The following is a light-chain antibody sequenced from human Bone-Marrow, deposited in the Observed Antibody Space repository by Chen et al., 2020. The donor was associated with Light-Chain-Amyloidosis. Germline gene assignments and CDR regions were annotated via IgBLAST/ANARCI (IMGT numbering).Light chain of an antibody. Sequence: NFMLTQPHSVSESPGKTVIISYTRSSGSIATNYVQWYQQRPGSSPTTVIYEDDQRPSGVPDRFSGSSDRSSNSASLTISGLKTEDEADYCCQSYQGSSQGVFGGGTKLTVL. J-gene: IGLJ3*02. CDR1: SGSIATNY. CDR2: EDD. CDR3: QSYQGSSQGV. V-gene: IGLV6-57*01.